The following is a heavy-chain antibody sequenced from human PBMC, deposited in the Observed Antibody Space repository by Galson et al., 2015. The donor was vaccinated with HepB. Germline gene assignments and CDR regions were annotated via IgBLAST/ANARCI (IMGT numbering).Heavy chain of an antibody. V-gene: IGHV4-59*01. J-gene: IGHJ6*02. CDR2: IYYSGST. CDR3: ARARDGSGTEGGYYYGMDV. D-gene: IGHD1-1*01. Sequence: QVQLQESGPGLVKPSETLSLTCSVSGGSISSYYWSWIRQPPGKGLELIGYIYYSGSTNYNPSLKSRVTISLDTSKNHFSLKLSSVTAADTAVYYCARARDGSGTEGGYYYGMDVWGQGTTVTVSS. CDR1: GGSISSYY.